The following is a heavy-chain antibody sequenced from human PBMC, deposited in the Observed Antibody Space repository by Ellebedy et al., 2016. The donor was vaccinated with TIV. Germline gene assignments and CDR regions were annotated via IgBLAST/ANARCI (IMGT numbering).Heavy chain of an antibody. Sequence: GESLKISCAASGFTFRSYAMNWVRQAPGKGLEWVSTITGSGGTTFYADSVKGRFTISRDNSKNTLYLQMNSLRAEDTAVYYCAKAILWFGELSNPWGQGTLVTVSS. CDR3: AKAILWFGELSNP. CDR1: GFTFRSYA. CDR2: ITGSGGTT. D-gene: IGHD3-10*01. V-gene: IGHV3-23*01. J-gene: IGHJ5*02.